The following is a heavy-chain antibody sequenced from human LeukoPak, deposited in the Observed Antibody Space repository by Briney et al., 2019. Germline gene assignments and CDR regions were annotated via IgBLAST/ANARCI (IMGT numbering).Heavy chain of an antibody. J-gene: IGHJ4*02. CDR2: INPNSGGT. CDR3: AVRRGTVATTFDY. V-gene: IGHV1-2*06. Sequence: RASVKVSCKASGYTFTGYYMHWVRQAPGQGLEWVGRINPNSGGTNYAQKFQGRVTMTRDTSFNTSYMELNGLRSDDTAVYYCAVRRGTVATTFDYWGQGTLVTVSS. D-gene: IGHD1/OR15-1a*01. CDR1: GYTFTGYY.